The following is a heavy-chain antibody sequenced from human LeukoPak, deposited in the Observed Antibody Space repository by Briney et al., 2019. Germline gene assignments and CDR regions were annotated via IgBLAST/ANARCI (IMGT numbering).Heavy chain of an antibody. V-gene: IGHV1-69*01. CDR2: IIPIFGTA. CDR1: GGTFSSYA. Sequence: SVKVSCKASGGTFSSYAISWVRQAPGQGLEWMGGIIPIFGTANYAQKFQGRVTITADESTSTAYMELSSLGSEDTAVYYCARGGSKVVPAAIHGFDYWGQGTLVTVSS. CDR3: ARGGSKVVPAAIHGFDY. J-gene: IGHJ4*02. D-gene: IGHD2-2*01.